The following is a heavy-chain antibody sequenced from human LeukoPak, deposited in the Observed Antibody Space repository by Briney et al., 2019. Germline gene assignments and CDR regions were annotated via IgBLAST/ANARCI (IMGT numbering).Heavy chain of an antibody. J-gene: IGHJ5*02. V-gene: IGHV3-33*03. CDR3: ARGSSYYNWFDP. CDR1: GFTFSSYG. D-gene: IGHD3-10*01. Sequence: GGSLRLSCAASGFTFSSYGMHWVRQAPGKGLEWVAVIWYDGSNKYYADSVKGRFTISRDNAKNTLYLQMNSLRAEDTAVYYCARGSSYYNWFDPWGQGTLVTVSS. CDR2: IWYDGSNK.